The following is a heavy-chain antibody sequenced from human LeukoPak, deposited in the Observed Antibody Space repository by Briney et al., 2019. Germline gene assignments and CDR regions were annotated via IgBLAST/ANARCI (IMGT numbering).Heavy chain of an antibody. J-gene: IGHJ4*02. D-gene: IGHD6-13*01. V-gene: IGHV3-23*01. CDR2: ISGSGGST. Sequence: GGSLRLSCAASGFTFSSYAMSWVRQAPGKGLEWVSAISGSGGSTYYADSVKGRFTISRDNAKNSLYLQMNSLRADDTAVYYCARDPGRGIAAAQYFDYWGQGTLVTVSS. CDR1: GFTFSSYA. CDR3: ARDPGRGIAAAQYFDY.